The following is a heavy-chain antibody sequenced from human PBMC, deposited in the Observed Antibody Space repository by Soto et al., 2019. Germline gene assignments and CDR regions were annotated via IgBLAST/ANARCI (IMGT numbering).Heavy chain of an antibody. CDR1: GGSISSRSHY. Sequence: SXTLSLTCTVSGGSISSRSHYWGVIRQSPGKHLEWIGSSYYRGSTHYNPSLKTRVTISVDTSKNQVSLKVYSVTAADTAVYYCATADGFGVVTPFFEYWGQGILVTVSS. V-gene: IGHV4-39*01. J-gene: IGHJ4*02. CDR2: SYYRGST. CDR3: ATADGFGVVTPFFEY. D-gene: IGHD3-3*01.